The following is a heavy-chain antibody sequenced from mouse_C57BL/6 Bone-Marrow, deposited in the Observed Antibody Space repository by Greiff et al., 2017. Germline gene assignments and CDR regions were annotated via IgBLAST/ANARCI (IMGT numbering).Heavy chain of an antibody. CDR3: AREGQLRLRFAY. Sequence: QVQLKESGAELARPGASVKLSCKASGYTFTSYGISWVKQRTGQGLEWIGEIYPRSGNTYYNEKFKGKATLTADKSSSTAYMELRSLTSEDSAVYFCAREGQLRLRFAYWGQGTLVTVSA. CDR1: GYTFTSYG. V-gene: IGHV1-81*01. J-gene: IGHJ3*01. D-gene: IGHD3-2*02. CDR2: IYPRSGNT.